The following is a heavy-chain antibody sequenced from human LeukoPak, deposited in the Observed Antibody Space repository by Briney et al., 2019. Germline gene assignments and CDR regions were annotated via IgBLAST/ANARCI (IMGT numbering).Heavy chain of an antibody. CDR2: ISSSSSTI. Sequence: GGSLTLTCAASRFTFSIYSMNWARRAPGKGLEWVSYISSSSSTIYYAHSVKGRFTISRDNATNSLYLQINRLRAAHTFVYYWARDEWGGIGVVTTGVFDYWGQGTLVTVSS. CDR3: ARDEWGGIGVVTTGVFDY. J-gene: IGHJ4*02. D-gene: IGHD3-3*01. V-gene: IGHV3-48*01. CDR1: RFTFSIYS.